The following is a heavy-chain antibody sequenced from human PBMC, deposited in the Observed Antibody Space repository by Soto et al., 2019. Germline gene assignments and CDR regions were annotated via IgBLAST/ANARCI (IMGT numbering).Heavy chain of an antibody. J-gene: IGHJ4*02. D-gene: IGHD2-15*01. Sequence: GGSLRLSCSASGFIFSESTIYWVRQVPGKGLEAISAVSTSGRSTYYADSVKDRFTISRDNSKNTLFLQMGSLRPEDTAIYYCVEQAHGLDGVAFDYWGQGTQVTVSS. V-gene: IGHV3-64D*06. CDR2: VSTSGRST. CDR1: GFIFSEST. CDR3: VEQAHGLDGVAFDY.